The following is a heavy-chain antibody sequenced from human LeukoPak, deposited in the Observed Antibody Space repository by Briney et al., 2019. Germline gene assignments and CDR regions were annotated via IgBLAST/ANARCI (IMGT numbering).Heavy chain of an antibody. V-gene: IGHV3-21*01. CDR3: ARAASSSWPYDY. CDR1: GFTFSSYS. J-gene: IGHJ4*02. Sequence: PGGSLRLSCAASGFTFSSYSMNWVRQAPGKGLEWVSSISSSSSYIYYADSVKGRFTISRDNAKNSLYLQMNSLRAEDTAVYYCARAASSSWPYDYWGQGTLVTVSS. D-gene: IGHD6-13*01. CDR2: ISSSSSYI.